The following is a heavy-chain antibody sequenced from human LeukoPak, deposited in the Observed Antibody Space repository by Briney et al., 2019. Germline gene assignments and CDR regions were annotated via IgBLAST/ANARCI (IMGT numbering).Heavy chain of an antibody. J-gene: IGHJ4*02. D-gene: IGHD2-8*02. CDR2: FDGNGPNT. Sequence: GGSLRLSCAASGFTFSSFAMTWVRQAPGKGLEWVSGFDGNGPNTYYADSAKGRWTISRDNSRNTLYLEMNSLRPEDTAIYYCAKPRTTGLGWAQFDYWGQGSLVTVSS. CDR1: GFTFSSFA. CDR3: AKPRTTGLGWAQFDY. V-gene: IGHV3-23*01.